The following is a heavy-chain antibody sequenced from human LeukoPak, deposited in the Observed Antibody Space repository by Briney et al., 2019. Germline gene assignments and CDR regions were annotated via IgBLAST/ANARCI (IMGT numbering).Heavy chain of an antibody. CDR3: AREMPAVTTVTTPNYYYYYMDV. CDR1: GYTFTGYY. CDR2: INPNTGGA. Sequence: ASVKVSCKASGYTFTGYYMHWVRQAPGQGLEWMGWINPNTGGANYAQKFQGRVTMTRDTSISTAYMELSRLRSDDTAVYYCAREMPAVTTVTTPNYYYYYMDVWGKGTTVTISS. J-gene: IGHJ6*03. V-gene: IGHV1-2*02. D-gene: IGHD4-17*01.